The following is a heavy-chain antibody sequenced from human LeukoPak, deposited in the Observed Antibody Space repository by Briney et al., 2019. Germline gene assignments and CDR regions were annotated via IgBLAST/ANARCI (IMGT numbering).Heavy chain of an antibody. CDR3: ARDAVIAAVRPYCFDY. J-gene: IGHJ4*02. CDR2: IRYHGSDK. CDR1: GFTFSSYG. D-gene: IGHD6-13*01. Sequence: PGGSLRLSCAASGFTFSSYGMHWVRQAPGKGLEWVALIRYHGSDKYYAQSVKGRFTISRDNSKNMLYLQLNSLRAEDTAVYYCARDAVIAAVRPYCFDYWGQGTLVTVSS. V-gene: IGHV3-30*02.